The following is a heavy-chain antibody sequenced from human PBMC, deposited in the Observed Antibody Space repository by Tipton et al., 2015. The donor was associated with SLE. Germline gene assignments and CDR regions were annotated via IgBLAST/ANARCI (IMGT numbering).Heavy chain of an antibody. V-gene: IGHV4-30-4*01. CDR2: IYYSGST. CDR3: ARDSSGWVSFDY. Sequence: LRLSCTVSGGSISSGDYYWSWIRQPPGKGLEWIGYIYYSGSTYYNPSLKSRVTISVDTSKNQFSLKLSSVTAADTAVYYCARDSSGWVSFDYWGQGTLVTVSS. D-gene: IGHD6-19*01. J-gene: IGHJ4*02. CDR1: GGSISSGDYY.